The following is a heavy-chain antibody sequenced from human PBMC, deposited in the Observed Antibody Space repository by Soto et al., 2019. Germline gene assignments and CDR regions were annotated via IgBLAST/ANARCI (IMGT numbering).Heavy chain of an antibody. CDR2: INGDGSTT. D-gene: IGHD1-26*01. CDR1: GFTFW. V-gene: IGHV3-74*01. CDR3: TRALTYGGSDLHAFDV. Sequence: GGSLRLSCEASGFTFWMHWVRQTQGKGLVWGSRINGDGSTTDYADSVKGRFTISRDNAKNTVYLQMNSLRDEDTAVYYCTRALTYGGSDLHAFDVWGQGTMVTVSS. J-gene: IGHJ3*01.